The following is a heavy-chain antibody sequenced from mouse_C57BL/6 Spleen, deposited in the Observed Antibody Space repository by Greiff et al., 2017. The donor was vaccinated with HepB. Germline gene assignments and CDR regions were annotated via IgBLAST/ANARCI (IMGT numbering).Heavy chain of an antibody. CDR2: INPSTGGT. V-gene: IGHV1-42*01. Sequence: EVQLQQSGPELVKPGASVKISCKASGYSFTGYYMNWVKQSPEKSLEWIGEINPSTGGTTYNQKFKAKATLTVDKSSSTAYMQLKSLTSEDSAVYYCARERGNYFDYWGQGTTLTVSS. D-gene: IGHD2-14*01. J-gene: IGHJ2*01. CDR3: ARERGNYFDY. CDR1: GYSFTGYY.